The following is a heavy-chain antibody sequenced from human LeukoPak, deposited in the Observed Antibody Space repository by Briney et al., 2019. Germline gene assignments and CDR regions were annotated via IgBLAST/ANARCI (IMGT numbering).Heavy chain of an antibody. Sequence: GGSLRLSCAASGFTFSSYSMNWVRQAPGKGLEWVSSISSSSSYIYYADSVKGRSTISRDNAKNSLYLQMNSLRAEDTAVYYCARDHRLSVFDIWGQGTMVTVSS. D-gene: IGHD2-2*01. CDR3: ARDHRLSVFDI. CDR2: ISSSSSYI. CDR1: GFTFSSYS. J-gene: IGHJ3*02. V-gene: IGHV3-21*01.